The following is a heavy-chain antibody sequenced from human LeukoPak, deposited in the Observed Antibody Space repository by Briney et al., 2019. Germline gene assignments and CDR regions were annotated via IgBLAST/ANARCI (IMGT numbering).Heavy chain of an antibody. CDR2: ISAYNGNT. J-gene: IGHJ4*02. Sequence: ASVKVSCKASGFTFTSYDINWARQAPGQGLEWMGWISAYNGNTNYAQKLQGRVTMTTDTSTSTAYMELRSLRSDDTAVYYCARGLRYFDWLSHPFDYWGQGTLVTVSS. CDR1: GFTFTSYD. D-gene: IGHD3-9*01. V-gene: IGHV1-18*01. CDR3: ARGLRYFDWLSHPFDY.